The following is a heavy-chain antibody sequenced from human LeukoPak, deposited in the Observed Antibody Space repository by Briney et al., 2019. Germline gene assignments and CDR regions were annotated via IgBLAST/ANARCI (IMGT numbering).Heavy chain of an antibody. CDR1: GYTFSNYG. J-gene: IGHJ4*01. D-gene: IGHD1-1*01. CDR3: ARDNDKVVDH. V-gene: IGHV1-18*01. Sequence: ASVKVSCKPSGYTFSNYGISWVRQAPGQGLEWMGWITAYNGNRLYAQRFQGRITLTTDTSTSTSYMELRSLEYDDTAIYYCARDNDKVVDHWGQGTLVTVSS. CDR2: ITAYNGNR.